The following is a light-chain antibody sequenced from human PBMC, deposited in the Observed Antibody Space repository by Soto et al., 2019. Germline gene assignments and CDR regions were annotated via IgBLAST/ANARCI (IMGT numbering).Light chain of an antibody. J-gene: IGLJ1*01. CDR2: EVS. V-gene: IGLV2-14*01. CDR1: SSDVGGYNY. Sequence: QSALTQPASVSGSPGQSITISCTGTSSDVGGYNYVSWYQQHPGKAPKLMIYEVSKRHSGVSNRFSGSKSGNTASLTISGLQAESEADYYCSSYTSSSPYVFGTGTKLTVL. CDR3: SSYTSSSPYV.